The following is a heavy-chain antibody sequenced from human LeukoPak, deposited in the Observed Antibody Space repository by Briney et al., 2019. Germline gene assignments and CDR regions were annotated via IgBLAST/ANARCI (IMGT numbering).Heavy chain of an antibody. Sequence: GGSLTLSCGASGFTVSSNYRGWPRQPPGKGLEWFWFIYSGGSTHYADSVKGRFTISRDNSKNTLYLQMNSLRAEDTAVYYCATLRDIGGSYHFDYWGQGTLVTVSS. CDR3: ATLRDIGGSYHFDY. CDR1: GFTVSSNY. J-gene: IGHJ4*02. V-gene: IGHV3-53*01. D-gene: IGHD1-26*01. CDR2: IYSGGST.